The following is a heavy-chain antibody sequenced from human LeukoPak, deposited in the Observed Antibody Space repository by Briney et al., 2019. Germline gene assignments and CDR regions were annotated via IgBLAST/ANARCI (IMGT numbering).Heavy chain of an antibody. J-gene: IGHJ4*02. CDR2: ISDSGDST. CDR3: AKDRAYYDFWSGYEPPEFDC. CDR1: GFTFSAYA. D-gene: IGHD3-3*01. Sequence: GGSLRLSCAASGFTFSAYAMIWVRQAPGKGLEWVSTISDSGDSTYYADSVKGRFTISRDNSKNTLYLQMNSLRAEDTAVYYCAKDRAYYDFWSGYEPPEFDCWGQGTLVTVSS. V-gene: IGHV3-23*01.